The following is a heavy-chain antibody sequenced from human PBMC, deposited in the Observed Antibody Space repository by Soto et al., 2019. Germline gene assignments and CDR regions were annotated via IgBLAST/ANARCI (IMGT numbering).Heavy chain of an antibody. J-gene: IGHJ4*02. Sequence: QVQLVESGGGLVKPGGSLRLSCAVSGFTFSDYYMTWIRQAPGKGLEWVSYISSSTSHTNYADSVKDRFTVSRDNGSNSLFLQLNSLCAEDPAVYYCARGSGAAADSFDFLGQGTLVTVSS. V-gene: IGHV3-11*05. CDR1: GFTFSDYY. CDR3: ARGSGAAADSFDF. CDR2: ISSSTSHT. D-gene: IGHD6-13*01.